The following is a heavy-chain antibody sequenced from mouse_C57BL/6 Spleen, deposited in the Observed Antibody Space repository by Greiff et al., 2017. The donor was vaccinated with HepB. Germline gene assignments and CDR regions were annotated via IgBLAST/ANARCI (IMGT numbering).Heavy chain of an antibody. CDR3: ARRVGLDWFAY. Sequence: DVKLVESGGGLVKPGGSLKLSCAASGFTFSDYGMHWVRQAPEKGLEWVAYISSGSSTIYYADTVKGRFTISRDNAKNTLFLQMTSLRSEDTAMYYCARRVGLDWFAYWGQGTLVTVSA. CDR2: ISSGSSTI. J-gene: IGHJ3*01. V-gene: IGHV5-17*01. D-gene: IGHD4-1*01. CDR1: GFTFSDYG.